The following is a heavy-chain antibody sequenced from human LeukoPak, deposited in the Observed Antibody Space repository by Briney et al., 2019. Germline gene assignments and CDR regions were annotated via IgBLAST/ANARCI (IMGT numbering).Heavy chain of an antibody. J-gene: IGHJ4*02. D-gene: IGHD2-21*01. Sequence: PGGSLRLSCAASGFTFSSYWMSWVRQAPGKGLEWVANIEKDGSDKYYVDSVKGRFTISGDNAKDSVYLQMDSLRAEDSAVYYCARSLWPEDYWGQGTLVTVSS. V-gene: IGHV3-7*01. CDR2: IEKDGSDK. CDR1: GFTFSSYW. CDR3: ARSLWPEDY.